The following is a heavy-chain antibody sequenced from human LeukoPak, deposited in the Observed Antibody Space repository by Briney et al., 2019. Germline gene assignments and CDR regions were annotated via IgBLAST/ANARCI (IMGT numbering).Heavy chain of an antibody. J-gene: IGHJ5*02. D-gene: IGHD2-15*01. CDR2: IKRDGSNT. V-gene: IGHV3-23*05. Sequence: GGSLRLSCEASGFTFSEHSMSWVRLAPGKGLEWDSTIKRDGSNTYYTDSVEGRFTISRDNSKNTLYLEMNTLRAEDTAVYYCAKGGYASCFDPWGQGTQVTASS. CDR1: GFTFSEHS. CDR3: AKGGYASCFDP.